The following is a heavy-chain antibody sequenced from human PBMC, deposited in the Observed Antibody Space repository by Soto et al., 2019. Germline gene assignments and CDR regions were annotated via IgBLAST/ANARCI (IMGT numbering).Heavy chain of an antibody. CDR1: GGTFSSYT. Sequence: QVQLVQSGAEVKRPGSSVTVSCRASGGTFSSYTISWVRQAPGQGLESVGRIIPILGTAYYAPMFKDSGTIRAERFTSTTPMAVRSLTSEDTAVYYCASLGDAYETWFAPWGQGTLVIVSS. CDR3: ASLGDAYETWFAP. CDR2: IIPILGTA. V-gene: IGHV1-69*08. D-gene: IGHD3-16*01. J-gene: IGHJ5*02.